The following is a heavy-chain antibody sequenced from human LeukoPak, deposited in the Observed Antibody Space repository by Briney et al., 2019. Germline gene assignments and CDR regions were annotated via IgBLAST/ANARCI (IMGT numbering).Heavy chain of an antibody. CDR2: INSDGSST. CDR3: ARDRGVEMATMS. D-gene: IGHD5-24*01. J-gene: IGHJ4*02. CDR1: GFTFSSYW. V-gene: IGHV3-74*01. Sequence: GGSLRLSCAASGFTFSSYWMHWVRQAPGKGLVWVSRINSDGSSTSYADSVKGRFTISRDSAKNTLYLQMNSLRAEDTAVYYCARDRGVEMATMSWGQGTLVTVSS.